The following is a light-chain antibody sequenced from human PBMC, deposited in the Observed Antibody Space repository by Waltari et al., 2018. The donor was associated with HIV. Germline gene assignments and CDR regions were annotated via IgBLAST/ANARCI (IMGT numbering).Light chain of an antibody. CDR2: GAS. CDR1: QSVDDH. V-gene: IGKV3-15*01. Sequence: EIVMTQSPATLSVSPGERVTLSCRASQSVDDHLAWYQHKPGQAPRLLIYGASTRATGIPARFSGSGSGTDFTLTINSLQSEDFAVYYCQQYNNWPPAYTFGQGTKLEIK. CDR3: QQYNNWPPAYT. J-gene: IGKJ2*01.